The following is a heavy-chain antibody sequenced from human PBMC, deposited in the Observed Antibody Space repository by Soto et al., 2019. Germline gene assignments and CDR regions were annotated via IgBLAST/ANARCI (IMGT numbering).Heavy chain of an antibody. D-gene: IGHD4-4*01. Sequence: SETLSLTCTVSGGSISSGGYYWSWIRQHPGKGLEWIGYIYYSGSTYYNPALKSRVTISVDTAKNQFSLKLSSVTAADTAVYYCAREGHDYSNRAVYYYYYMDVWGKGTTVTVSS. CDR2: IYYSGST. CDR1: GGSISSGGYY. J-gene: IGHJ6*03. CDR3: AREGHDYSNRAVYYYYYMDV. V-gene: IGHV4-31*03.